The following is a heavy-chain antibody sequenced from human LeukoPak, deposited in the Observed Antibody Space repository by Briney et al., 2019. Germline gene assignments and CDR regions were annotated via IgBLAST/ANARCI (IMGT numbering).Heavy chain of an antibody. CDR3: VRSIDVINISWFDF. J-gene: IGHJ5*01. CDR2: MHDSGAT. CDR1: GGSISSKSYY. V-gene: IGHV4-39*01. Sequence: SETLSLTCTVSGGSISSKSYYWGWIRQPPGKGLEWIGSMHDSGATYQNPTLKSRVTISADTSKNLFSLRLSSVTTADTGLYYCVRSIDVINISWFDFSGQGTLVTVSS. D-gene: IGHD2-21*01.